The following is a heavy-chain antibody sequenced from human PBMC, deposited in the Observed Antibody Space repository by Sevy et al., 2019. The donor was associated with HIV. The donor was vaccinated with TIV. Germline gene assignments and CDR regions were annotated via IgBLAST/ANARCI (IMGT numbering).Heavy chain of an antibody. V-gene: IGHV3-23*01. CDR2: LSGSGGSI. Sequence: GGSLRLSCAASGFTSSNYAMSWVRQAPGKGLEWVSGLSGSGGSIYYADSVKGRFTISRDNSRNTLYLQMNSLRAEDTAVYYCAKDRIWELGDSFDVWGQGTMVIVSS. CDR3: AKDRIWELGDSFDV. J-gene: IGHJ3*01. CDR1: GFTSSNYA. D-gene: IGHD1-26*01.